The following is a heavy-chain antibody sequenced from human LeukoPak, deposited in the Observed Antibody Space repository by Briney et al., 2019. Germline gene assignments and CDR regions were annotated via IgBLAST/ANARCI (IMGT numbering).Heavy chain of an antibody. D-gene: IGHD3-10*01. J-gene: IGHJ4*02. Sequence: PSETLSLTCTVSGGSISSYYWSWIRQPPGKGLEWIGYIYYSGNTDYNPSLKRRVTISVDTSKNQFSLKLGSVTAADTAVYYCARHYGSGTYPLDYWGQGTLVTVSS. V-gene: IGHV4-59*01. CDR2: IYYSGNT. CDR3: ARHYGSGTYPLDY. CDR1: GGSISSYY.